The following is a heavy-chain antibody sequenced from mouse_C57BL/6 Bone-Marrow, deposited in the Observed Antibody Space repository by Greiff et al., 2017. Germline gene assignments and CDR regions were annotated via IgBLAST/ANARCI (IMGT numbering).Heavy chain of an antibody. V-gene: IGHV14-2*01. J-gene: IGHJ3*01. CDR1: GFNITGYC. D-gene: IGHD1-1*01. Sequence: EVQLQQPGAELVKPGASVKMSCTASGFNITGYCMTWVKQRTEQGLEWIGRIDPEDGGTKYAAKFQGKATITVDTSSNTAYLQLSSLTSEDAAVYYCASYSWFSYWGQGTLVTVSA. CDR3: ASYSWFSY. CDR2: IDPEDGGT.